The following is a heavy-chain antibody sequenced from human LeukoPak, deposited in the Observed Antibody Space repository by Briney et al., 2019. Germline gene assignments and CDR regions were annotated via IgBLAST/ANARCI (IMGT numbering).Heavy chain of an antibody. CDR3: ARASPSVVVPAATDY. J-gene: IGHJ4*02. CDR2: INHSGST. D-gene: IGHD2-2*01. V-gene: IGHV4-34*01. CDR1: GGSFSGYY. Sequence: PSETLSLTCAVYGGSFSGYYWSWIRQPPGKGLEWIGEINHSGSTNYNPSLKSRVTISVDTSKNQFSLKPSSVTAADTAVYYCARASPSVVVPAATDYWGQGTLVTVSS.